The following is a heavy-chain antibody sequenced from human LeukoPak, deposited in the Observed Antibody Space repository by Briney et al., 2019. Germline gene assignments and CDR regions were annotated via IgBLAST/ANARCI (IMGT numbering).Heavy chain of an antibody. CDR1: GFTFSSYG. D-gene: IGHD1-26*01. CDR2: IKGDESAR. Sequence: GGPLRLSCAASGFTFSSYGMHWVRQAPGKGLEWVANIKGDESARHQADSVKGRFTISRDNAKKSVYLQMSSLRGEDTAVYYCARDVGGSLDYWGQGTLVTVSS. J-gene: IGHJ4*02. CDR3: ARDVGGSLDY. V-gene: IGHV3-7*01.